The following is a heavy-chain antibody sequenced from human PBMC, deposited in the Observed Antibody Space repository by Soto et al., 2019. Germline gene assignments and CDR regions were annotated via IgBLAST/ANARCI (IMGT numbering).Heavy chain of an antibody. V-gene: IGHV3-30*18. CDR1: GFTFSSYG. J-gene: IGHJ4*02. CDR3: AKEGSAYSSSWYLYY. Sequence: GGSLRLSCAASGFTFSSYGMHWVRQAPGKGLEWVAVISYDGSNKYYADSVKGRFTISRDNSKNTLYLQMNSLRAEDTAVYYCAKEGSAYSSSWYLYYWGQGTLVTVSS. CDR2: ISYDGSNK. D-gene: IGHD6-13*01.